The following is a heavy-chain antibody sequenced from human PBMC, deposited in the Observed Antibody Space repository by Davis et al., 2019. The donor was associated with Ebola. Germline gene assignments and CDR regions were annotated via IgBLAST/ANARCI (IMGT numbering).Heavy chain of an antibody. CDR1: GFTVSSNY. J-gene: IGHJ4*02. Sequence: GESLKISCSVSGFTVSSNYMSWVRQAPGKGLEWVAVIAYDGTTQYYADSVKGRFTISRDNSKNTLYLQMNSLRDEETAVYYCARDGLAAGGVTMKCLDYWGQGTVVTVSS. V-gene: IGHV3-30*14. CDR3: ARDGLAAGGVTMKCLDY. D-gene: IGHD3-22*01. CDR2: IAYDGTTQ.